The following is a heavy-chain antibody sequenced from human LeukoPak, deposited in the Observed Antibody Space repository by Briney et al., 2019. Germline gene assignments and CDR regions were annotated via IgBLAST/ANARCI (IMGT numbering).Heavy chain of an antibody. J-gene: IGHJ3*02. CDR3: ARDSGYYDSSGYYEDAFDI. D-gene: IGHD3-22*01. CDR2: IIPIFGTA. V-gene: IGHV1-69*05. CDR1: GGTFSSYA. Sequence: SVKVSCKASGGTFSSYAISWVRQAPGQGLEWMGRIIPIFGTANYAQKFQGRVTITTDESTSTAYMELSSLRSEDTAVCYCARDSGYYDSSGYYEDAFDIWGQGTMVTVSS.